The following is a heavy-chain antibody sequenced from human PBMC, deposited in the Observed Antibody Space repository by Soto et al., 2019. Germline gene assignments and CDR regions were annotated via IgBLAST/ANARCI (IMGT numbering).Heavy chain of an antibody. CDR2: ISSSGSTI. J-gene: IGHJ6*02. D-gene: IGHD3-10*01. Sequence: QVPLVESGGGLVKPGGSLRLSCAASGFTFSDYYMSWIRQAPGKGLEWVSYISSSGSTIYYADSVKGRFTISKDNAKNSLYLQMNSLRAEDTAVYYCASLYGSGSYFGYYYGMDVWGQGTTVTVSS. V-gene: IGHV3-11*01. CDR1: GFTFSDYY. CDR3: ASLYGSGSYFGYYYGMDV.